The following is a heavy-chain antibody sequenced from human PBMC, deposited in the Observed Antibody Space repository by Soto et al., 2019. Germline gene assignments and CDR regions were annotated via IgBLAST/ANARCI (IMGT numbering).Heavy chain of an antibody. CDR3: ARIPLVWYYDFWSGYARTSNGRGYYFDY. D-gene: IGHD3-3*01. Sequence: QVTLKESGPVLVKPTETLTLTCTVSGFSLSNARMGVSWIRQPPGKALEWLAHIFSNDEKSYSTSLKSRLTISKDTSKSQVVLTMTNMDPVDTATYYCARIPLVWYYDFWSGYARTSNGRGYYFDYWGQGTLVTVSS. CDR2: IFSNDEK. V-gene: IGHV2-26*01. CDR1: GFSLSNARMG. J-gene: IGHJ4*02.